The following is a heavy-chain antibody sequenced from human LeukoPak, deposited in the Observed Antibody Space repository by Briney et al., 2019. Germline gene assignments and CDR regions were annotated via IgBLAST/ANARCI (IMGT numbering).Heavy chain of an antibody. D-gene: IGHD6-25*01. CDR2: IYYSGST. CDR3: TAGRSDYFDF. Sequence: SVSSDYMTWVRQPPGKGLEWIGSIYYSGSTYYNPSLKSRVTISVDTSKNQFSLKLSSVTAADTAVYYCTAGRSDYFDFWGQGTLVTVSS. V-gene: IGHV4-39*01. J-gene: IGHJ4*02. CDR1: SVSSDY.